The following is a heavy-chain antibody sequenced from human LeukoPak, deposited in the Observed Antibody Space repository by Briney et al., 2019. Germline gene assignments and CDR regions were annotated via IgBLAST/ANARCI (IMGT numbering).Heavy chain of an antibody. D-gene: IGHD2-15*01. J-gene: IGHJ4*02. V-gene: IGHV3-23*01. Sequence: GGSLRLSCATSGFSFSSYAMSWVRQAPGKGLEWVSAMSSSDDGRYYAASVRGRLTISRDTSRSTLYLQMNSLRAEDAAVYYCAKAPVTSCRGAFCYPFDYWGQGTLVTVSS. CDR1: GFSFSSYA. CDR2: MSSSDDGR. CDR3: AKAPVTSCRGAFCYPFDY.